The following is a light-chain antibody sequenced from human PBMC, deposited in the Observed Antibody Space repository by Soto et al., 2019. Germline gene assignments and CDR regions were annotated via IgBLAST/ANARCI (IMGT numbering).Light chain of an antibody. CDR3: SSYTSSSTL. Sequence: SALTQPASVSGSPGQWITISCTGTSSDVGGYNYVSWYQQHPGKVPKLMIYEVSNRPSGVSNRFSGSKSGNTASLTISGLQTEDEADYYCSSYTSSSTLFGTGTKVTVL. J-gene: IGLJ1*01. CDR2: EVS. CDR1: SSDVGGYNY. V-gene: IGLV2-14*01.